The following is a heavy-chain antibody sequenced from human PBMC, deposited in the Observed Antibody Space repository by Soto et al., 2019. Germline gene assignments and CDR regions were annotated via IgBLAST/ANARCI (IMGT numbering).Heavy chain of an antibody. CDR1: GFTFSSYS. CDR3: VTYYYDSSGYKTTKPFDY. CDR2: ISSSSSTI. D-gene: IGHD3-22*01. Sequence: GGSLRLSCAASGFTFSSYSMNWVRQAPGKGLEWVSYISSSSSTIYYADSVKGRFTISRDNAKNSLYLQMNSLRDEDTAVYYCVTYYYDSSGYKTTKPFDYWGQGTLVTVSS. V-gene: IGHV3-48*02. J-gene: IGHJ4*02.